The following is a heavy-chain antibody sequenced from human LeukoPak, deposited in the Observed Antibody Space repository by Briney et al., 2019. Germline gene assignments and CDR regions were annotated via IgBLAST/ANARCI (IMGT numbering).Heavy chain of an antibody. V-gene: IGHV3-21*06. J-gene: IGHJ5*01. CDR3: VKDLGGFRDS. Sequence: GGSLRLSCAASGFTFSTYSMNWVRQAPGKGLEWVSSISSSSSYIYYADSVKGRFTISRDNAKNTLFLQMNSLRAEDTAVYYCVKDLGGFRDSCGQGTLVTVPS. CDR1: GFTFSTYS. CDR2: ISSSSSYI. D-gene: IGHD3-10*01.